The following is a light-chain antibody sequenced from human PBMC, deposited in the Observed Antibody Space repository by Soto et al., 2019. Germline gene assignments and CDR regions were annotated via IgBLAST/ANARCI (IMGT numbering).Light chain of an antibody. V-gene: IGKV3-20*01. CDR1: QSVPSNY. Sequence: EIVLTQSPGTLSLSPGERATLSCRASQSVPSNYLAWYQQKPGQAPRLLISGASGRATGIPERFSGSGSGTDFTLTISRLEPEDFAVYYCQQYGSSPLTFGGGTKVGIK. J-gene: IGKJ4*01. CDR3: QQYGSSPLT. CDR2: GAS.